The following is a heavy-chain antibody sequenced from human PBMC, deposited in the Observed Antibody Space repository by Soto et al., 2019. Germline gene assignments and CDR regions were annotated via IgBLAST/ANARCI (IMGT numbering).Heavy chain of an antibody. J-gene: IGHJ6*02. D-gene: IGHD3-16*01. Sequence: ASVKVSGKASGYTFTSYYMHWVRQAPGQGLEWMGIINPSGGSTSYAQKFQGRVTMTRDTSTSTVYMELSSLRSEDTAVYYCARGPGSRGYYYYGMDVWGQGTTVTVS. CDR2: INPSGGST. CDR1: GYTFTSYY. CDR3: ARGPGSRGYYYYGMDV. V-gene: IGHV1-46*01.